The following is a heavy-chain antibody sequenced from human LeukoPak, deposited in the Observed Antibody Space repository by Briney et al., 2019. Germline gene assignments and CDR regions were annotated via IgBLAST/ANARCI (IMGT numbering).Heavy chain of an antibody. V-gene: IGHV4-39*01. CDR2: IYYSGST. D-gene: IGHD2-15*01. Sequence: SETLSLTCTVSGGSIGSSSYYWGWIRQPPGRGLEWIGNIYYSGSTNYNPSLKSRVTISVDTSRDQFSLKLGSVAAADTALYYCARGVGLWGQGTLVTVSS. CDR1: GGSIGSSSYY. CDR3: ARGVGL. J-gene: IGHJ4*02.